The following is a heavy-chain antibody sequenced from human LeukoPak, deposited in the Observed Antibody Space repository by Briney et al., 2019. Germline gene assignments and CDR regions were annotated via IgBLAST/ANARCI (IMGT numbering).Heavy chain of an antibody. D-gene: IGHD3-22*01. J-gene: IGHJ4*02. CDR2: IKSKTDGGTT. V-gene: IGHV3-15*07. CDR3: TTVYDSSGYYRRGFDY. Sequence: GGSLRLSCAVSGFTFSNAWMNWVRQAPGKGPEWVGRIKSKTDGGTTDYAAPVKGRFTISRDDSKNTLYLQMNSLKTEDTAVYYCTTVYDSSGYYRRGFDYWGQGTLVTVSS. CDR1: GFTFSNAW.